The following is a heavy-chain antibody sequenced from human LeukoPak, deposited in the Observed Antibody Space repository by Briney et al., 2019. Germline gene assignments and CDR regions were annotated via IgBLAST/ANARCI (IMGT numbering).Heavy chain of an antibody. CDR3: AAVLLWFGELLDAFDI. CDR1: GGTFSSYA. Sequence: SVKVSCKASGGTFSSYAISWVRQAPGQGLEWMGRIIPILGIANYAQKFQGRITITADKSTSTAYMELSSLRSEDTAVYYCAAVLLWFGELLDAFDIWGQGTMVTVSS. J-gene: IGHJ3*02. V-gene: IGHV1-69*04. D-gene: IGHD3-10*01. CDR2: IIPILGIA.